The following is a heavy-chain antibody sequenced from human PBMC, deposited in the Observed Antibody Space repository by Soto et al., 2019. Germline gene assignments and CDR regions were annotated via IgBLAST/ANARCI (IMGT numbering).Heavy chain of an antibody. CDR2: IYYSGST. J-gene: IGHJ4*02. CDR1: GGSISSYY. Sequence: SGTLSLTCTVSGGSISSYYWSWIRQPPGKGLEWVGYIYYSGSTNYNPSPKSRVTISVDPSKNQFCLKLSSVTAADTAVDYCARKPPRGELLPFDFWGQGTLVTVSS. CDR3: ARKPPRGELLPFDF. D-gene: IGHD1-26*01. V-gene: IGHV4-59*01.